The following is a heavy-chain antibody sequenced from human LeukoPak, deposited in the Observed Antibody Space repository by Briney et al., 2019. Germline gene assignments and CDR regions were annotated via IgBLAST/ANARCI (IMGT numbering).Heavy chain of an antibody. J-gene: IGHJ4*02. CDR1: GGSISSYY. CDR2: IYYSGST. V-gene: IGHV4-59*01. Sequence: SETLSLTCTVSGGSISSYYWSWIRQPPGKRLEWIGYIYYSGSTNYNPSLKSRVTMAVDTSKKQFSLKLSSVPAADTAVYYCARGRDGGNYTPLDYWGQGTLVTVSS. CDR3: ARGRDGGNYTPLDY. D-gene: IGHD4-23*01.